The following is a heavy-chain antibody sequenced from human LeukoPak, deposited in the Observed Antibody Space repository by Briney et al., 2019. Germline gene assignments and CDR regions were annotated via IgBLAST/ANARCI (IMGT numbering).Heavy chain of an antibody. D-gene: IGHD3-10*01. Sequence: GGSLRLSCAASGFTFRNYWMSWVRQAPGKGLEWVANIKQDGSAKYYVDSVKGRFTISRDNAKNSLYLQMNSLRAEDTAVYYCASGGGLYDAFDIWGQGTMVTVSS. CDR1: GFTFRNYW. CDR2: IKQDGSAK. CDR3: ASGGGLYDAFDI. J-gene: IGHJ3*02. V-gene: IGHV3-7*01.